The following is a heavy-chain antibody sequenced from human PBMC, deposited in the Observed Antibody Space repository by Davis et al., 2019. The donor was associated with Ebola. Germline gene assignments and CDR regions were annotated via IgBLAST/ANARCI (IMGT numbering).Heavy chain of an antibody. Sequence: PGGSLRLSCAASGFTFSRNDMHWVRQPTGKGLEWVSGMPSGDVPQYPDSVRGRFTMSRENDKNSVYLQLNDLRVDDTAVYYCAREIATFGHWYFDLWGRGTLVIVSS. CDR2: MPSGDVP. CDR1: GFTFSRND. J-gene: IGHJ2*01. D-gene: IGHD6-13*01. V-gene: IGHV3-13*05. CDR3: AREIATFGHWYFDL.